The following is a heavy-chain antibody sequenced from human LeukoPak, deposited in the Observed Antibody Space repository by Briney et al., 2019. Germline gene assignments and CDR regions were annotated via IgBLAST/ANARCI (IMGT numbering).Heavy chain of an antibody. CDR3: ARSDYGGYYDMFDF. J-gene: IGHJ4*02. V-gene: IGHV3-30*19. D-gene: IGHD4-23*01. CDR1: GFTFSRDG. Sequence: GGSLRLSCAASGFTFSRDGMHWVRQAPGKGLEWVAVISYDGNHQYYTDSVKGRFTISRDNSNHTVHLQMDSLRGEDTAFYYCARSDYGGYYDMFDFWGQGTLVIVSS. CDR2: ISYDGNHQ.